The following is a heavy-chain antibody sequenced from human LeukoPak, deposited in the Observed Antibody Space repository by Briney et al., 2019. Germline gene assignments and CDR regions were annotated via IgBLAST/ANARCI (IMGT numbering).Heavy chain of an antibody. CDR1: GYTFTSYY. D-gene: IGHD6-13*01. J-gene: IGHJ4*02. CDR2: INPSGGGT. Sequence: ASVKVSCKASGYTFTSYYMHWVRQAPGQGLEWMGIINPSGGGTSYAQKFQGRLTMTRDTSTTTVYMELRSLTSDDTAVYYCAREAATGVYFDYWGQGTLVTVSS. CDR3: AREAATGVYFDY. V-gene: IGHV1-46*01.